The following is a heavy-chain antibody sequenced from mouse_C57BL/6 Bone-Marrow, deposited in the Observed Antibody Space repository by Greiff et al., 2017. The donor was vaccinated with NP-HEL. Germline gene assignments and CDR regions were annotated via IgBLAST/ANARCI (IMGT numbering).Heavy chain of an antibody. V-gene: IGHV1-53*01. CDR3: ARGEEKKTYYGSSGAY. Sequence: QVQLQQPGTELVKPGASVKLSCKASGYTFTSYWMHWVKQRPGQGLEWIGNINPSNGGTNYNEKFKSKATLTVDKSSSTAYMQLSSLTSEDSAVYYCARGEEKKTYYGSSGAYWGQGTLVTVSA. CDR1: GYTFTSYW. D-gene: IGHD1-1*01. CDR2: INPSNGGT. J-gene: IGHJ3*01.